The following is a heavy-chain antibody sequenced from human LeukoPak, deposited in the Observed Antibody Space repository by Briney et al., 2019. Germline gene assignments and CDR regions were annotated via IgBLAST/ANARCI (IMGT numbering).Heavy chain of an antibody. V-gene: IGHV1-8*01. J-gene: IGHJ3*01. CDR2: MNPNNDKT. CDR1: GYTFTSYD. Sequence: ASVKVSCKASGYTFTSYDINWVRQATGQGLEWMGWMNPNNDKTGFAQKFQGRVTMTWNTSIGTAYMELSSLTSEDTAVYYCARGLGYSFRSDAFDAWGQGTMVTVSS. D-gene: IGHD5-18*01. CDR3: ARGLGYSFRSDAFDA.